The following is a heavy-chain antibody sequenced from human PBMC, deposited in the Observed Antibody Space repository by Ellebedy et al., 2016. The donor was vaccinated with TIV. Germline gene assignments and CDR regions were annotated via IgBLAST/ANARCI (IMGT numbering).Heavy chain of an antibody. CDR3: TRDLTTLAAAGTGIYYYTVDV. CDR2: IRSKAYGGTT. Sequence: GESLKISCTASGFTFGDYAMSWVRQAPGKGLEWVSFIRSKAYGGTTEYAASVKGRFTISRDDSKSIAYLQMNSLKAEDTAVYYCTRDLTTLAAAGTGIYYYTVDVWGQGTTVTVSS. V-gene: IGHV3-49*04. J-gene: IGHJ6*02. CDR1: GFTFGDYA. D-gene: IGHD6-13*01.